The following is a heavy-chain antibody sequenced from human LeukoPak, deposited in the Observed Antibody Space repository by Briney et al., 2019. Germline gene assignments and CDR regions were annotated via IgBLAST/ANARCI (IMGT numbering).Heavy chain of an antibody. D-gene: IGHD6-19*01. J-gene: IGHJ4*02. Sequence: GGSLRLSCAASGFTFSSDAMRWVRQAPGKGLEWVSAISSSGGSTYYADSVRGRFIISRDSSKNTLYPQMNSLRVEDTAVYYCAKQSYSSGWYFDYWGQGTLVTVSS. V-gene: IGHV3-23*01. CDR3: AKQSYSSGWYFDY. CDR2: ISSSGGST. CDR1: GFTFSSDA.